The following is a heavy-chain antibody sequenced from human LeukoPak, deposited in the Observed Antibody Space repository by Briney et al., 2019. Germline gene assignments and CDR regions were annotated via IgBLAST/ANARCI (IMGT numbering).Heavy chain of an antibody. J-gene: IGHJ4*02. D-gene: IGHD3-10*01. Sequence: ASVKVSCKASGYTFTSYDINWVRQATGQGLEWMGWMNPNSGNTGYAQKFQGRVTMTRNTSISTAYMELSSLRSEDTAVYYCARGRPSTFYYGSGILGVMGYWGQGTLVTVSS. CDR3: ARGRPSTFYYGSGILGVMGY. CDR1: GYTFTSYD. CDR2: MNPNSGNT. V-gene: IGHV1-8*02.